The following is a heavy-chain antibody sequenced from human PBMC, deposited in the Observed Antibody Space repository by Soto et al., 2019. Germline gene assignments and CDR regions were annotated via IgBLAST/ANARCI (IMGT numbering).Heavy chain of an antibody. V-gene: IGHV1-69*02. D-gene: IGHD6-19*01. J-gene: IGHJ3*02. CDR2: IIPILGIA. CDR3: AREIAVAGKTSDVFEI. CDR1: GGTFNTYT. Sequence: QVQLVQSGAEVKKPGSSVKVSCKASGGTFNTYTISWVRQAPGQGLEWMGRIIPILGIAKYAQKFQGRVTITADKSTSTAYMELSSLRSEDTAGYYCAREIAVAGKTSDVFEIWGQGTMVTVSS.